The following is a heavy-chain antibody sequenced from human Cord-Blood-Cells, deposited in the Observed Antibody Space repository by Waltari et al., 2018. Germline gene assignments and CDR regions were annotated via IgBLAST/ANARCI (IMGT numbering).Heavy chain of an antibody. CDR2: IYYSGGT. CDR1: GGSISSSSYY. V-gene: IGHV4-39*01. CDR3: ARLVSLGSSSWFDY. Sequence: QLQLQESGPGLVKPSETLSLTCTVSGGSISSSSYYWGWIRQPPGKGLEWIGGIYYSGGTYYNPSLKSRVTISVDTSKNQFSLKLSSVTAADTAVYYCARLVSLGSSSWFDYWGQGTLVTVSS. J-gene: IGHJ4*02. D-gene: IGHD6-13*01.